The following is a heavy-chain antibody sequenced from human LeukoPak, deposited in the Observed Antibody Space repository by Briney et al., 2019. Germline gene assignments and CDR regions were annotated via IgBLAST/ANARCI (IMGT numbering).Heavy chain of an antibody. V-gene: IGHV4-31*03. CDR3: ARPGASGAYAFDI. D-gene: IGHD3-10*01. J-gene: IGHJ3*02. CDR2: IYYSGST. Sequence: PSETLSLTCTVSGGSISSGGYYWSWIRQHPGKGLEWIGYIYYSGSTYYNPSLKRRVTISVDTSKNQFSLKLSSVTAADTAVYYCARPGASGAYAFDIWGQGTMVTVSS. CDR1: GGSISSGGYY.